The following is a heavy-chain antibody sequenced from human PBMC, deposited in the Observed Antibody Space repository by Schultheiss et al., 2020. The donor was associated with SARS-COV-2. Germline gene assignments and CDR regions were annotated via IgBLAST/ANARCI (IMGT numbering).Heavy chain of an antibody. J-gene: IGHJ4*02. CDR3: ARGGLYDSSGSNYL. D-gene: IGHD3-22*01. CDR1: GFTFSSYG. Sequence: GGSLRLSCAASGFTFSSYGMHWVRQAPGKGLEWVAVISYDGSNKYYADSVKGRFTISRDNSKNTLYLQMNSLRAEDTAVYYCARGGLYDSSGSNYLWGQGTLVTVSS. CDR2: ISYDGSNK. V-gene: IGHV3-30*03.